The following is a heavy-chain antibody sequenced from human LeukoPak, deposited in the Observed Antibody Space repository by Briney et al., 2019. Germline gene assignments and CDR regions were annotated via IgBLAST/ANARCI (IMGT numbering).Heavy chain of an antibody. CDR3: ARDQGSLPVWFYCYMDV. J-gene: IGHJ6*03. CDR1: GFTFSSYA. Sequence: GGSLRLSCAASGFTFSSYAMHWVRQAPGKGLEWLAVISYDGTNKYYADSVKGRFTISRDNSKNTLYLQMNSLRDEDTAVYYCARDQGSLPVWFYCYMDVWGSGTTVTVSS. D-gene: IGHD3-16*01. V-gene: IGHV3-30*01. CDR2: ISYDGTNK.